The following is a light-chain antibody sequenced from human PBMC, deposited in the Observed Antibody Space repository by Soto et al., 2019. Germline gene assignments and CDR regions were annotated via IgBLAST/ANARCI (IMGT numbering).Light chain of an antibody. J-gene: IGLJ1*01. CDR1: SSDVGGYNY. CDR2: EVS. CDR3: SSYASSNTYV. Sequence: QSVLTQPASVSGSPGQSITISCTGTSSDVGGYNYVSWYQQHPGKAPKLMIYEVSNRASGVSNRFSGSKSGNTASLTISGLQAEDEADYYCSSYASSNTYVFGSGTKVTVL. V-gene: IGLV2-14*01.